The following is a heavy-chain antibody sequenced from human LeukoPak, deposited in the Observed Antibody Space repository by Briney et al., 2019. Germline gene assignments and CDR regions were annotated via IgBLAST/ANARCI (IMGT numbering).Heavy chain of an antibody. V-gene: IGHV4-59*01. CDR1: GDSIISYY. Sequence: PSETLSLTCSVSGDSIISYYWNWLRQSPGKGLEWIGNIHHFGRTEYNSSLRSRVTMFLDSSKNQFSLKLTSVTPTDTAVYYCARGLWTQPGLVPFNYWGQGTLVTVSS. CDR2: IHHFGRT. D-gene: IGHD5-18*01. J-gene: IGHJ4*02. CDR3: ARGLWTQPGLVPFNY.